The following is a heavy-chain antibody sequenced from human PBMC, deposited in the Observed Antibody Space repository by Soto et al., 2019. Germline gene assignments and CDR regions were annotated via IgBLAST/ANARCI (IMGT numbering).Heavy chain of an antibody. J-gene: IGHJ4*02. Sequence: ASVKVSCKASGYTFTSYYMHWVRQAPGQGLEWMGIINPSGGSTSYAQKFQGRVTMTRDTSTSTVYMELSSLRSEDTAVYYCARDYGLGSSWHRKQTYYFDYWGQGTLVTVSS. D-gene: IGHD6-13*01. CDR1: GYTFTSYY. CDR3: ARDYGLGSSWHRKQTYYFDY. CDR2: INPSGGST. V-gene: IGHV1-46*01.